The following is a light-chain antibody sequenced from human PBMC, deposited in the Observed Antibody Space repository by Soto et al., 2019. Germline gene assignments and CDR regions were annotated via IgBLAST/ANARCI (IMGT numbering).Light chain of an antibody. Sequence: QSVLTQPAYVSGSPGQSITISCTGTSSDVGGYNYVSWYQQHPGKAPKLMIYDVSNRPSGVSNRFSGSKSGNTASLTISGLQAEDEADYYCSSYTSSSTFEVFGTGTKVTVL. CDR3: SSYTSSSTFEV. J-gene: IGLJ1*01. V-gene: IGLV2-14*01. CDR2: DVS. CDR1: SSDVGGYNY.